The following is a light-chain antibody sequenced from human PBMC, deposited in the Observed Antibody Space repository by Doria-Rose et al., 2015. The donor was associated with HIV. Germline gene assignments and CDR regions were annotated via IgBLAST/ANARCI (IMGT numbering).Light chain of an antibody. Sequence: TQSPGTLSLSPGDRATLSCRASQSVNSRYLGWYQQKSGQAPRLLIYDTSSRATGIPDRFSGSGSGTDFTLTISRLEPEDFAVYYCQQYGSSPPITFGQGTRLEIK. V-gene: IGKV3-20*01. J-gene: IGKJ5*01. CDR3: QQYGSSPPIT. CDR1: QSVNSRY. CDR2: DTS.